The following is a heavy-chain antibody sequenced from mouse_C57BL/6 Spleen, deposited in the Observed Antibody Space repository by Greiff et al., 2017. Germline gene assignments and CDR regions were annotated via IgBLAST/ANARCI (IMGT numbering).Heavy chain of an antibody. CDR2: IDPNSGGT. CDR1: GYTFTSYW. D-gene: IGHD3-2*02. J-gene: IGHJ2*01. CDR3: ARSELRLPHLYFDY. V-gene: IGHV1-72*01. Sequence: QVQLQQSGAELVKPGASVKLSCKASGYTFTSYWMHWVMQRPGRGLEWIGRIDPNSGGTKYNEKFKSKATLTVDKPSSTAYMQLSSLPSEDSAVYYCARSELRLPHLYFDYWGQGTTLTVSS.